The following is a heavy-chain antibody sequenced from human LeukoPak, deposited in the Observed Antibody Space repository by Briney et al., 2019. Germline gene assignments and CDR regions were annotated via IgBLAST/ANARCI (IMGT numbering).Heavy chain of an antibody. CDR1: GFTFDDYA. CDR3: AKDIGSVGATDFDY. J-gene: IGHJ4*02. D-gene: IGHD1-26*01. V-gene: IGHV3-9*01. Sequence: GRSLRLSCAASGFTFDDYAMHWVRQAPGKGLERVSGISWNSGSIGYADSVKGRFTISRDNAKNSLYLQMNSLRAEDTALYYCAKDIGSVGATDFDYWGQGTLVTVSS. CDR2: ISWNSGSI.